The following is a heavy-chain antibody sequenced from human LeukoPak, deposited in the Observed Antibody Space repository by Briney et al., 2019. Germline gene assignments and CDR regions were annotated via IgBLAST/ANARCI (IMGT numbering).Heavy chain of an antibody. J-gene: IGHJ3*02. CDR1: GFTFDDYA. CDR3: AKASSRENRRYAFDI. CDR2: ISWNSGSI. V-gene: IGHV3-9*01. D-gene: IGHD6-13*01. Sequence: PGRSLRLSCAASGFTFDDYAMHWVRQAPGKGLEWVSGISWNSGSIGYADSVKGRFTISRDNAKNSLYLQMNSLRAEDTALYYCAKASSRENRRYAFDIWGQGTIVTVSS.